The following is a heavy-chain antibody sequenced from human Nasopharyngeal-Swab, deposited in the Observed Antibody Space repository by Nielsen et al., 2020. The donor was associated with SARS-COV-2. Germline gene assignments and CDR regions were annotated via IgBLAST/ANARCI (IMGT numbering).Heavy chain of an antibody. CDR2: INPSGGST. CDR1: GYTFTSYY. J-gene: IGHJ4*02. D-gene: IGHD1-1*01. V-gene: IGHV1-46*01. Sequence: ASVKVSCKASGYTFTSYYMHWVRQAPGQGLEWMGIINPSGGSTSYAQKFQGRVTMTRDTSTSTVYMELSSLRSEDTAVYYCAREGHTTVRGVRFDCWGQGTRVTVSS. CDR3: AREGHTTVRGVRFDC.